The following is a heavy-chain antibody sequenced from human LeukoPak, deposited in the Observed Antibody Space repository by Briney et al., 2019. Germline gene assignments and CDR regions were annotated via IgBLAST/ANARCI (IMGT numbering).Heavy chain of an antibody. CDR2: INPNSGGT. D-gene: IGHD3-22*01. Sequence: ASVKVSCKASGGSFRSYAISWVRQAPGQGLEWMGWINPNSGGTNYAQKFQGRVTMTRDTSISTAYMELSRLRSDDTAVYYCARNYYDSPFDYWGQGTLVTVSS. CDR3: ARNYYDSPFDY. CDR1: GGSFRSYA. V-gene: IGHV1-2*02. J-gene: IGHJ4*02.